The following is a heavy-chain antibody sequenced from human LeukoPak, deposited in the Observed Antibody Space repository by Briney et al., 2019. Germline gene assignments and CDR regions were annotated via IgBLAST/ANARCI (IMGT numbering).Heavy chain of an antibody. D-gene: IGHD1-26*01. CDR1: GFTFNSFA. CDR3: AKDRLNSGSYTWDY. V-gene: IGHV3-23*01. Sequence: GGSLRLSCAVSGFTFNSFAMSWVRQAPGKGLEWVSDIRGSGGTTSYADSVKGRFTISRDISRNTLYLQMNSLRAEDTAVYYCAKDRLNSGSYTWDYWGRGTLVAVSS. CDR2: IRGSGGTT. J-gene: IGHJ4*02.